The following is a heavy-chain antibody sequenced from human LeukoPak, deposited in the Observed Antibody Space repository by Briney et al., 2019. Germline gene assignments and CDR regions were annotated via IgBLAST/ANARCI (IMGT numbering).Heavy chain of an antibody. J-gene: IGHJ6*02. CDR1: GFTFDDYA. CDR3: AKDMADFLTGSEFYGMDV. V-gene: IGHV3-9*01. D-gene: IGHD3-9*01. CDR2: ISWNSGSI. Sequence: PGRSLRLSCAASGFTFDDYAMHRVRQGPGKGLEWVSGISWNSGSIGYADSVKGRFTISRDNAKNSLYLQMNTLRAEDTALYYCAKDMADFLTGSEFYGMDVWGQGTTVTVSS.